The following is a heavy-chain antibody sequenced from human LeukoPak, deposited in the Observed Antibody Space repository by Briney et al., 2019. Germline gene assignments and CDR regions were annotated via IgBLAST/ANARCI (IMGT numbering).Heavy chain of an antibody. CDR2: INPDGDGM. J-gene: IGHJ4*02. D-gene: IGHD5-12*01. CDR3: AAWTDRGYSY. Sequence: PGGSLRLSRTASGVTFSRSWMNWIRQAPAKGLEWVANINPDGDGMRFVDSVKGRFTMSRDNAQSSLHLQMNRLRVEETAFYYCAAWTDRGYSYWGQGVLVTVSS. CDR1: GVTFSRSW. V-gene: IGHV3-7*01.